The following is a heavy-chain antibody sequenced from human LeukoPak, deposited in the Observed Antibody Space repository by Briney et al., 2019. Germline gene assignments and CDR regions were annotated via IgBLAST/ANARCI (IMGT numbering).Heavy chain of an antibody. Sequence: GGSLRLSCTASGFTFSTFAMNWVRQAPGKGLEWVSAISDSGGSTYYADSVKGRFTISRDNSKNTLYLQMNSLRAEDTAVYYCAKGRDNFDYWGQGTLVTVSS. J-gene: IGHJ4*02. CDR2: ISDSGGST. CDR1: GFTFSTFA. V-gene: IGHV3-23*01. D-gene: IGHD5-24*01. CDR3: AKGRDNFDY.